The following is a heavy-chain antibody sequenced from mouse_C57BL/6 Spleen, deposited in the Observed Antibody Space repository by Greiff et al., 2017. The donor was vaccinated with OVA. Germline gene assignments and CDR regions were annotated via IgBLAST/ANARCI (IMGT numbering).Heavy chain of an antibody. CDR3: ARGDAGFAY. J-gene: IGHJ3*01. CDR2: IHPNSGST. V-gene: IGHV1-64*01. Sequence: QVQLKQPGAELVKPGASVKLSCKASGYTFTSYWMHWVKQRPGQGLEWIGMIHPNSGSTNYNEKFKSKATLTVDKSSSTAYMQLSSLTSEDSAVYYCARGDAGFAYWGQGTLVTVSA. CDR1: GYTFTSYW.